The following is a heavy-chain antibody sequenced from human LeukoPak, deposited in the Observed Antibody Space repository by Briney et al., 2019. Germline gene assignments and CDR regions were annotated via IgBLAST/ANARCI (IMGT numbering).Heavy chain of an antibody. D-gene: IGHD3-10*01. CDR2: INNSGVT. J-gene: IGHJ5*02. Sequence: PETLSLTCAVHNGSFSGYYWTWIRQAPGKGLEWIGEINNSGVTYYNPSLKSRVTISRDTSKIQFSLQLKSVSAADTALYYCARGGTTHYYGSGTSPWGQGTLVIVSS. V-gene: IGHV4-34*01. CDR1: NGSFSGYY. CDR3: ARGGTTHYYGSGTSP.